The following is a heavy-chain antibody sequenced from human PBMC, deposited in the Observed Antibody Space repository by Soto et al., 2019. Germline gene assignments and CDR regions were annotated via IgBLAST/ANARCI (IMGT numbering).Heavy chain of an antibody. D-gene: IGHD3-3*01. CDR3: APRTSDSGMDV. CDR1: GFSLTTRGMG. CDR2: IYWNDDP. V-gene: IGHV2-5*01. J-gene: IGHJ6*04. Sequence: LVNPTETLTLTCTFSGFSLTTRGMGVXWIRQPPGRALEWLALIYWNDDPRYSPSLKNRLTITKDTTKSQVVLTMPNMDPLDTAPYHCAPRTSDSGMDVWRRGTMDIVSS.